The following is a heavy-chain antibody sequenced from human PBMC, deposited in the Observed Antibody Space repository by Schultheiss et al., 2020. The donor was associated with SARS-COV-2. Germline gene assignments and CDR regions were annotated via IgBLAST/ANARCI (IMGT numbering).Heavy chain of an antibody. V-gene: IGHV1-18*04. J-gene: IGHJ5*02. D-gene: IGHD2-2*01. CDR3: ARHAEYQLLHWFDP. CDR1: GYSFTSYW. CDR2: ISAYNGNT. Sequence: GGSLRLSCKGSGYSFTSYWIGWVRQAPGQGLEWMGWISAYNGNTNYAQKLQGRVTMTTDTSTSTAYMELSSLRSEDTAVYYCARHAEYQLLHWFDPWGQGTLVTVSS.